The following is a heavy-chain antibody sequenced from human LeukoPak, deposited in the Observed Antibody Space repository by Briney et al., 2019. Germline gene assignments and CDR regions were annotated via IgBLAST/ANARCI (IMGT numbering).Heavy chain of an antibody. D-gene: IGHD6-13*01. J-gene: IGHJ5*02. CDR3: ARTGSWQQPKNWFNP. Sequence: GGSLRLSCAASGFTFSSYSMNWVRQAPGKGLEWVSSISSSSSYIYYADSVKGRFTISRDNAKNSLYLQMNSLRAEDTAVYYCARTGSWQQPKNWFNPWGQGTLVTVSS. V-gene: IGHV3-21*01. CDR2: ISSSSSYI. CDR1: GFTFSSYS.